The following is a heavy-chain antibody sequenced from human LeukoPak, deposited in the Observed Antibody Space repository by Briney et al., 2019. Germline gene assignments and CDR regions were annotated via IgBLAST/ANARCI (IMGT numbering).Heavy chain of an antibody. V-gene: IGHV3-33*01. J-gene: IGHJ1*01. CDR2: IWYDGSNK. D-gene: IGHD1-26*01. Sequence: GGSLRLSCAASGFTFSSYGMHWVRQAPGKGLEWVAVIWYDGSNKYYADSVKGRFTISRDNSKNTLYLQMNSLRAEDTAVYYCARDQKSGSYWEEYFQHWGQGTLVTVSS. CDR1: GFTFSSYG. CDR3: ARDQKSGSYWEEYFQH.